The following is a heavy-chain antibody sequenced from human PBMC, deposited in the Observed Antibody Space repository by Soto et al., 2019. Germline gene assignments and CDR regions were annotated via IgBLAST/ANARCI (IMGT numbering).Heavy chain of an antibody. V-gene: IGHV3-23*01. CDR2: ISGSGGST. CDR3: AKDHYYYDSTGYSTYFDY. Sequence: GGSLRLSCAASGFTVSSYAMSWVRQDPGKGLEWVSAISGSGGSTYYADSVRGRFTISRDNSKNTLYLQMNSLRAEDTAVYYCAKDHYYYDSTGYSTYFDYWGQGTLVTVSS. D-gene: IGHD3-22*01. CDR1: GFTVSSYA. J-gene: IGHJ4*02.